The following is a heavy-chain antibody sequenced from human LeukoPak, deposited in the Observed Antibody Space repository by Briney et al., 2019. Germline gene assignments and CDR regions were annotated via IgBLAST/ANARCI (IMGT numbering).Heavy chain of an antibody. Sequence: ASVKVSCKASGYTFTSYDISWVRQAPGQGLEWMGWISAYNGTTNYAQKFQGRVTMTTDTSTSTAYMELRSLRSDDTAVYYCARDGARSSGWYSGAFDIWGQGTMVTVSS. J-gene: IGHJ3*02. CDR3: ARDGARSSGWYSGAFDI. D-gene: IGHD6-19*01. V-gene: IGHV1-18*01. CDR2: ISAYNGTT. CDR1: GYTFTSYD.